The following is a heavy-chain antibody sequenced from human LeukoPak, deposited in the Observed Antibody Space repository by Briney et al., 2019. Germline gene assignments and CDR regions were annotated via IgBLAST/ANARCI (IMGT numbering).Heavy chain of an antibody. J-gene: IGHJ3*02. CDR1: GYTLTELS. CDR2: FDPEDGET. D-gene: IGHD2-8*01. Sequence: ASVKVSCKVSGYTLTELSMHWVRQAPGKGLEWMGGFDPEDGETIYAQKFQGRVTMTEDTSTDTAYMELSSLRSEDTAVYYCATDHGLSAGPEGALDAFDIWGQGTMVTVSS. CDR3: ATDHGLSAGPEGALDAFDI. V-gene: IGHV1-24*01.